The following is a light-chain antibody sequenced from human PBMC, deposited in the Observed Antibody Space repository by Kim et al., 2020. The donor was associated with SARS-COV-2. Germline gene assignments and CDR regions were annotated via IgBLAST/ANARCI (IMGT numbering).Light chain of an antibody. Sequence: GQSNTISCTETRSDVVHYNSVSWYQQHPGKAPKLMIYDVTKRPSGVSIRFSGSKSGNTASLTISGLQAEDEADYYCNSYTSSTSDVFGTGTKVTVL. V-gene: IGLV2-14*04. J-gene: IGLJ1*01. CDR1: RSDVVHYNS. CDR3: NSYTSSTSDV. CDR2: DVT.